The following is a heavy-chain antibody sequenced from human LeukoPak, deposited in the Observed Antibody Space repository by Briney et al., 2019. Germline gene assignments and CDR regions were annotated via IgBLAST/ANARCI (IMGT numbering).Heavy chain of an antibody. J-gene: IGHJ5*02. V-gene: IGHV3-30*18. Sequence: GGSLRLSCAASGFTFSSYVMNWVRQAPGKGLEYVALTSYDGNNEYYADSVEGRFTISRDNYKNTVYLQMNSLRVEDTAVYYCAKGFYDSGPWGQGTLVTVSS. D-gene: IGHD3-22*01. CDR3: AKGFYDSGP. CDR1: GFTFSSYV. CDR2: TSYDGNNE.